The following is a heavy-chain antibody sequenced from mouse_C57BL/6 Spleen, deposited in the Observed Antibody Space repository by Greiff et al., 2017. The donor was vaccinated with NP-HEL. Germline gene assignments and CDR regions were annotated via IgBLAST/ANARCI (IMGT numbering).Heavy chain of an antibody. Sequence: VQLQQPGAEPVKPGASVKLSCKASGYTFTSYWMQWVKQRPGQGLEWIGEIDPSDSYTNYNQKFKGKATLTVDTSSSTAYMQLSSLTSEDSAVYYCARFYYRDWYFDVWGTGTTVTVSS. J-gene: IGHJ1*03. CDR3: ARFYYRDWYFDV. CDR1: GYTFTSYW. D-gene: IGHD2-12*01. CDR2: IDPSDSYT. V-gene: IGHV1-50*01.